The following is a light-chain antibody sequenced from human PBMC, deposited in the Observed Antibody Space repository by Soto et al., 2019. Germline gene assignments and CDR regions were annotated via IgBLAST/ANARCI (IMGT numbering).Light chain of an antibody. CDR1: QSISSY. Sequence: DIQMTQSPSSLSASVGDRVTITCRTSQSISSYLNWYQQNPGKAPKLLIYAASSLQSGVPSRFSGSGSGTDFTLTISSLQPEDFATYYCQQSYRTPRTFGQGTKVDSK. CDR3: QQSYRTPRT. V-gene: IGKV1-39*01. J-gene: IGKJ1*01. CDR2: AAS.